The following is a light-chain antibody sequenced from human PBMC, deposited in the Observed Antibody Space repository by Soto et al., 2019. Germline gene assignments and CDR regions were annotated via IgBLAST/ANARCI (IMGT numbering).Light chain of an antibody. J-gene: IGKJ2*01. CDR2: GAS. V-gene: IGKV3-20*01. Sequence: EIVLTQSPGTLSLSPGERATLSCRASQSCISSYLVWYQQKPGQAPRLLIYGASSGATGVPDRFSGSGSGTDFTLTISRLEPEDFAIYYCQQYGGVPYTFGQGTKVDIK. CDR1: QSCISSY. CDR3: QQYGGVPYT.